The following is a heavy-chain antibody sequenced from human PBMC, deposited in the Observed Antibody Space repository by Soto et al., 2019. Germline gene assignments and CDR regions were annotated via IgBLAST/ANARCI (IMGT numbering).Heavy chain of an antibody. J-gene: IGHJ6*02. CDR2: IYPGDSDT. CDR1: GYSFTSYW. V-gene: IGHV5-51*01. CDR3: ARIGIAVAGTYYYYGMDV. Sequence: GESLKISCKGSGYSFTSYWIGWVRQMPGKGLEWMGIIYPGDSDTRYSPSFQGQVTISADKSISTAYLQWSSLKASDTAMYYCARIGIAVAGTYYYYGMDVWGQGTTV. D-gene: IGHD6-13*01.